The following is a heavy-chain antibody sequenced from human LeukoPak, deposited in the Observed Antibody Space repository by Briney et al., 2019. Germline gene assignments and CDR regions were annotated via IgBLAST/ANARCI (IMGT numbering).Heavy chain of an antibody. CDR2: ISYDGSNK. D-gene: IGHD1-26*01. CDR3: ARQYSGSSYYFDY. J-gene: IGHJ4*02. V-gene: IGHV3-30*03. CDR1: GFTFSSYG. Sequence: GRSLRRSSPASGFTFSSYGMHQFRQAPGKGLGCVAAISYDGSNKYYADSVRGRFTISRDNSKNTLYLQMNSLRAEDTAVYYCARQYSGSSYYFDYWGQGTLVTVSS.